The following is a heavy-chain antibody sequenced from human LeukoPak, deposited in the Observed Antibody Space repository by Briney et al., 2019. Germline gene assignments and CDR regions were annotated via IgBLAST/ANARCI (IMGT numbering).Heavy chain of an antibody. CDR2: ISYDGSNK. J-gene: IGHJ4*02. V-gene: IGHV3-30*18. Sequence: GGSLRLSCAASGFTVSSNYMSWVRQAPGKGLEWVAVISYDGSNKYYADSVKGRFTISRDNSKNTLYLQMNSLRAEDTAVYYCAKEGGCSSTSCPFDYWGQGTLVTVSS. CDR1: GFTVSSNY. CDR3: AKEGGCSSTSCPFDY. D-gene: IGHD2-2*01.